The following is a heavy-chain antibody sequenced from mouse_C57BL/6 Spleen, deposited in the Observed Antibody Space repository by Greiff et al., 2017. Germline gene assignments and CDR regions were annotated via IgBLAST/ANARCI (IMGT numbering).Heavy chain of an antibody. Sequence: VQLQQSGPGLVKPSQSLSLTCSVTGYSITSGYYWNWIRQFPGNKLEWMGYISYDGSNNYNPSLKNRISITRDTSKNQFFLKLNSVTTEDTATYYCAREVYYDYSYYYAMDYWGQGTSVTVSS. V-gene: IGHV3-6*01. D-gene: IGHD2-4*01. CDR2: ISYDGSN. CDR3: AREVYYDYSYYYAMDY. CDR1: GYSITSGYY. J-gene: IGHJ4*01.